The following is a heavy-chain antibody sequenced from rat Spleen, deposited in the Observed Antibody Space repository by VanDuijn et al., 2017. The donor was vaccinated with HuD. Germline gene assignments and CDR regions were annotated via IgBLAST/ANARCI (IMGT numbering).Heavy chain of an antibody. CDR1: GYSITSSYR. CDR2: MINPGNT. V-gene: IGHV3-3*01. Sequence: EVQLQESGPGLVKPSQSLSLTCSVTGYSITSSYRWNWIRKFPGNKLEWMGSMINPGNTNYNPSLKSRISITSDTSKNQFFLRVNSVTAEDTATYYCARSDYSTYILFDYWGQGVMVTVSP. CDR3: ARSDYSTYILFDY. J-gene: IGHJ2*01. D-gene: IGHD1-2*01.